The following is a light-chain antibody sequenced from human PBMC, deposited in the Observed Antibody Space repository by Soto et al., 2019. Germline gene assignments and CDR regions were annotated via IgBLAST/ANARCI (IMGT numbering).Light chain of an antibody. J-gene: IGKJ3*01. Sequence: DIQMTQSPSSVSASVGDRVTITCRASQGINSWLAWYRQKPGKAPKLLIYAASGLQSGVPSRFSGSGSGTDFTLTISSLQPEDFGTYYCQRANSFPFAFGPGTTVDIK. V-gene: IGKV1-12*01. CDR3: QRANSFPFA. CDR2: AAS. CDR1: QGINSW.